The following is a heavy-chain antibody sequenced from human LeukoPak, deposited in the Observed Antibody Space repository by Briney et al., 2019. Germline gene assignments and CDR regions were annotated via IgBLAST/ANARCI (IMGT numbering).Heavy chain of an antibody. CDR2: INWNGGST. D-gene: IGHD4-17*01. Sequence: GGSLRLSCAASGFTFDDYGMSWVRQAPGKGLEWVSGINWNGGSTGYADSVKGRFTISRDNAKNSLYLQMNSLRAEDTAVYYCASGYHDYGDYGPYYYGMDVWGQGTTVTVSS. J-gene: IGHJ6*02. V-gene: IGHV3-20*04. CDR1: GFTFDDYG. CDR3: ASGYHDYGDYGPYYYGMDV.